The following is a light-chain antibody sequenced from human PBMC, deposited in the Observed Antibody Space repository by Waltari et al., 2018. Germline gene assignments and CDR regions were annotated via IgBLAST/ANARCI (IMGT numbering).Light chain of an antibody. V-gene: IGKV4-1*01. J-gene: IGKJ4*01. CDR1: QSVLYSSNNKNY. CDR2: WAS. Sequence: LAVSLGERATINCKSSQSVLYSSNNKNYLAWYQQKPGQPPKLLIYWASTRESGVPDRFSGSGSGTDFTLTISSLQAEDVAVYYCQQYYSTPTFGGGTKVEIK. CDR3: QQYYSTPT.